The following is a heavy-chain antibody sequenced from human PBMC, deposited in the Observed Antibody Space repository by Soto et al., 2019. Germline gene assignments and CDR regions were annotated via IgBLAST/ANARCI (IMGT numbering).Heavy chain of an antibody. CDR1: RYSISSGYY. CDR2: MYHSGSI. V-gene: IGHV4-38-2*01. D-gene: IGHD4-17*01. CDR3: GGKRGGGIYGDYVAD. J-gene: IGHJ4*02. Sequence: SETLSLTCAVSRYSISSGYYWRWLRQPPGKGLEWIGHMYHSGSIYNNPSLQSRVTISMDTSKNECSLKLTSGTAADTALYYCGGKRGGGIYGDYVADWGQGTLVTVSS.